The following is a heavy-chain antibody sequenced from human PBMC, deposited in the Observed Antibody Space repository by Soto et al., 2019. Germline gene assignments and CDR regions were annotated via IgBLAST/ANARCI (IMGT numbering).Heavy chain of an antibody. CDR3: TTDWSYSYYFDY. J-gene: IGHJ4*02. D-gene: IGHD3-10*01. Sequence: EVQLVESGGGLVKPGGSLRLSCAASGFTFSNAWMNWVRQAPGKGLEWVGRIKSKTDGGTTDYAAPVKGRFTISRDDSKNTLYLQMNSLKTQDTAVYYCTTDWSYSYYFDYWGQGTLVTVSS. CDR2: IKSKTDGGTT. V-gene: IGHV3-15*07. CDR1: GFTFSNAW.